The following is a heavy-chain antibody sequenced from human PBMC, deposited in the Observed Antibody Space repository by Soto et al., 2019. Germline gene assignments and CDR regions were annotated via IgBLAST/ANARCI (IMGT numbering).Heavy chain of an antibody. CDR3: ARPNSNFDWYYYYYGMDV. CDR2: ISYDGSNK. V-gene: IGHV3-30-3*01. Sequence: QPGGSLRLSCAASGFTFSSYAMHWVRQAPGKGLEWVAVISYDGSNKYYADSVKGRFTISRDNSKNTLYLQMNSLRAEDTAVYYCARPNSNFDWYYYYYGMDVWGQGTTVTVSS. CDR1: GFTFSSYA. J-gene: IGHJ6*02. D-gene: IGHD3-9*01.